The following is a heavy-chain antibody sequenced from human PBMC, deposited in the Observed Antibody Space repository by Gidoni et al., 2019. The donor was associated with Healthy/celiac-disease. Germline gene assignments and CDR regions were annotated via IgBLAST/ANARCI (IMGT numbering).Heavy chain of an antibody. Sequence: EVQLVQSGAEVKKPGESLRISCKGSGYSFTSYWISWVRQMPGKGLEWMGRIDPSDSYTNYRPSFQGHVTISADKSISTAYLQWSSLKASDTAMYYCARHLIDYGDPPSSFDIWGQGTMVTVSS. CDR1: GYSFTSYW. CDR2: IDPSDSYT. D-gene: IGHD4-17*01. CDR3: ARHLIDYGDPPSSFDI. V-gene: IGHV5-10-1*03. J-gene: IGHJ3*02.